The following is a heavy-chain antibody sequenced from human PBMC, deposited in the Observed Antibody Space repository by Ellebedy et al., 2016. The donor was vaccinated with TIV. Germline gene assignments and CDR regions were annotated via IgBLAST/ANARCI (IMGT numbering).Heavy chain of an antibody. CDR2: IYHNGAT. CDR1: GGAISGSNW. CDR3: ARASRGFSYIRGGLAV. D-gene: IGHD5-18*01. V-gene: IGHV4-4*02. J-gene: IGHJ6*02. Sequence: GSLRLSXAVSGGAISGSNWWAWLRQSPWKRLEWIGEIYHNGATHFNPSFKSRVSMSVDNLKNQFSLNLASVTAADTAVYYCARASRGFSYIRGGLAVWGQGTTVSVSS.